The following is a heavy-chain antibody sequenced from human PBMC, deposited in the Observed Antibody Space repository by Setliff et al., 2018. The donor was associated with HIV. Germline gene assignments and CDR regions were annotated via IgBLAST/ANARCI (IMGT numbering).Heavy chain of an antibody. Sequence: SETLSLTCTVSGVSISSYFWSWIQQPPGKGLEWIGYIYYSGSTSGSTNYNPSLKSRVTISLDTSKNQFSLNLSSVTAADTAVYYCASSLNGDSEPWYFDLWGRSTLVTVSS. CDR2: IYYSGSTSGST. CDR1: GVSISSYF. D-gene: IGHD4-17*01. CDR3: ASSLNGDSEPWYFDL. V-gene: IGHV4-59*01. J-gene: IGHJ2*01.